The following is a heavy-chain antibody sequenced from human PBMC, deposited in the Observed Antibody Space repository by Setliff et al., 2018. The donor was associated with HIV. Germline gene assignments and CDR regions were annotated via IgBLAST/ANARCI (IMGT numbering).Heavy chain of an antibody. CDR1: GYIFTDNY. J-gene: IGHJ3*02. CDR2: INSATGGT. Sequence: ASVKVSCKASGYIFTDNYIHWVRQAPGQGLEWMAWINSATGGTNYAQNFQGWVTVTRDTSINTVYMELSSLKSDDTAAYYCARDYLHVFDIWGQGTMVTVSS. V-gene: IGHV1-2*04. CDR3: ARDYLHVFDI.